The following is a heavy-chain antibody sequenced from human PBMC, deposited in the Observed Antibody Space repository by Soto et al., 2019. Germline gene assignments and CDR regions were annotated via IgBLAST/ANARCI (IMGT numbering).Heavy chain of an antibody. V-gene: IGHV3-23*01. CDR3: GKGRSYYYYYGVDV. CDR2: IIDSGGST. D-gene: IGHD1-26*01. Sequence: GGSLRISCAAFGFTFSSCAIGWVRQAPGKGLEWVSDIIDSGGSTYYADAAKGRFTISRDNSKSTLYLQMNSLRAEDTAVYYCGKGRSYYYYYGVDVWGQGTTVTVSS. J-gene: IGHJ6*02. CDR1: GFTFSSCA.